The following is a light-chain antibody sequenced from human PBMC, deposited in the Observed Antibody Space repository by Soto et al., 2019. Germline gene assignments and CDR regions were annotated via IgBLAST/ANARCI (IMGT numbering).Light chain of an antibody. CDR3: QQSYSTPRT. Sequence: DIQMTQSPSSLSASVGDRVTITCRASQSLSSYLNWYQHKPGKAPKLLIYAASSLQSGVPSRFSGSGSETDFTLTISSLQPEDFATYYCQQSYSTPRTFGQGTKLEI. CDR1: QSLSSY. V-gene: IGKV1-39*01. J-gene: IGKJ2*01. CDR2: AAS.